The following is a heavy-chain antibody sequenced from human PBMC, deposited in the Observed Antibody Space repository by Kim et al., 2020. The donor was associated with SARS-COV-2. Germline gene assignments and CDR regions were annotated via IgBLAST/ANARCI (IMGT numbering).Heavy chain of an antibody. CDR2: INHSGST. D-gene: IGHD5-12*01. CDR1: GGSFSGYY. J-gene: IGHJ4*02. CDR3: ARGRIYGY. Sequence: SETLSLTCAVYGGSFSGYYWSWIRQPPGKGLEWIGEINHSGSTNYNPSLKSRVTISVDTSKNQFSLKLSSVTAADTAVYYCARGRIYGYWGQGTLVTVSS. V-gene: IGHV4-34*01.